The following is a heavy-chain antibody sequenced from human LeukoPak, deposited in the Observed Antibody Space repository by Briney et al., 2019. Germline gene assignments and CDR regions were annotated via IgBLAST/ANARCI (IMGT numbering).Heavy chain of an antibody. Sequence: ASVKVSCRASGYTFTGYYMHWVRQAPGQGLEWMGWINPNSGGTNYAQKFQGRVTMTRDTSISTAYMELSRLRSDDTAVYYCAREDSSGYWPGYWGQGTLVTVSS. CDR1: GYTFTGYY. V-gene: IGHV1-2*02. CDR2: INPNSGGT. D-gene: IGHD3-22*01. CDR3: AREDSSGYWPGY. J-gene: IGHJ4*02.